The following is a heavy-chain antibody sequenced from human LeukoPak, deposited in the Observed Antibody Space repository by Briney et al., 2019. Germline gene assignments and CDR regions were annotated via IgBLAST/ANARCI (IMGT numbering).Heavy chain of an antibody. Sequence: SETLSLTCTVSGGSVSSNIYYWNWIRQPPGKRLEWIGYIYYSGSTNYNPSLKSRVTISVDTSKNQFSLKLTSLTAADTAVYYCARDGVGYYDSSGYYYFQHWGQGTLVTVSS. D-gene: IGHD3-22*01. CDR2: IYYSGST. J-gene: IGHJ1*01. V-gene: IGHV4-61*01. CDR3: ARDGVGYYDSSGYYYFQH. CDR1: GGSVSSNIYY.